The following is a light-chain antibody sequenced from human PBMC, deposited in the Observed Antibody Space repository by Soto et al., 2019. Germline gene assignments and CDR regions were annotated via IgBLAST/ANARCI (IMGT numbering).Light chain of an antibody. V-gene: IGKV3-20*01. J-gene: IGKJ5*01. CDR3: QQYGSSPIT. Sequence: EIVWTQSADTRSLSPGKRGTVSCSASQSVSSYLAWYQQKPGQAPRLLIYGASIRATGIPDRFSGSGSGTDFTLTISRLEPEDFAVYYCQQYGSSPITFGQGTRPEI. CDR1: QSVSSY. CDR2: GAS.